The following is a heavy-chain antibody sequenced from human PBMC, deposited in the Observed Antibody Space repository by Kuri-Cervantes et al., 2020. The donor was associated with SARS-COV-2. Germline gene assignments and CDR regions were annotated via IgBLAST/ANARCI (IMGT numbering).Heavy chain of an antibody. CDR2: ISGSGGST. V-gene: IGHV3-23*01. CDR1: GFTFSGHW. CDR3: AKIRLRYFVLDPSGDFDY. D-gene: IGHD3-9*01. Sequence: GESLKISCAASGFTFSGHWIHWVRQAPGKGLEWVSAISGSGGSTYYADSVKGRFTISRDNSKNTLYLQMNSLRAEDTAVYYCAKIRLRYFVLDPSGDFDYWGQGTLVTVSS. J-gene: IGHJ4*02.